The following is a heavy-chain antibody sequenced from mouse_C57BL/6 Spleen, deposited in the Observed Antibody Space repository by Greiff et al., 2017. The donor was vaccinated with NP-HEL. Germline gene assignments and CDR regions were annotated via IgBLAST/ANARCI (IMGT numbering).Heavy chain of an antibody. CDR2: ILPGSGST. V-gene: IGHV1-9*01. CDR3: ARERGDYYGSSYGDY. CDR1: GYTFTGYW. D-gene: IGHD1-1*01. J-gene: IGHJ2*01. Sequence: LKESGAELMKPGASVKLSCKATGYTFTGYWIEWVKQRPGHGLEWIGEILPGSGSTNYNEKFKGKATFTADTSSNTAYMQLSSLTTEDSAIYYCARERGDYYGSSYGDYWGQGTTLTVSS.